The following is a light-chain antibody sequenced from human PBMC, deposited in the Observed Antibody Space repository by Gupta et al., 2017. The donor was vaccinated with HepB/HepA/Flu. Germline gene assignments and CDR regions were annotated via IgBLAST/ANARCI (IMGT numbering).Light chain of an antibody. CDR1: RGIDNY. CDR3: QQLDSYPLT. CDR2: TAS. J-gene: IGKJ4*01. Sequence: DIQLTQSPSFLSASVGDRVTITCRASRGIDNYLAWYQQKPGRATNLLIHTASTLQDGGPSMFSGSGSDTEFTLTISGLQPEDFAAYFCQQLDSYPLTFGGGTRVEMK. V-gene: IGKV1-9*01.